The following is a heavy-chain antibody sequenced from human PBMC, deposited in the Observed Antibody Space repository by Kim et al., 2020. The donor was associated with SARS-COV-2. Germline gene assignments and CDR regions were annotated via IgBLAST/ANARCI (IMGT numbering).Heavy chain of an antibody. CDR2: IYYSGST. J-gene: IGHJ5*02. CDR3: ARGCSSTSCYSWFDP. Sequence: SETLSLTCTVSGGSISSGGYYWSWTRQHPGKGLEWIGYIYYSGSTYYNPSLKSRVTISVDTSKNQFSLKLSSVTAADTAVYYCARGCSSTSCYSWFDPWGQGTLVTVSS. D-gene: IGHD2-2*01. CDR1: GGSISSGGYY. V-gene: IGHV4-31*03.